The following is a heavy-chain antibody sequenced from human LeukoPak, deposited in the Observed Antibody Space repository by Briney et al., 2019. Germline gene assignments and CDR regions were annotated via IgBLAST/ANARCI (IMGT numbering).Heavy chain of an antibody. CDR1: GFTFSSYS. Sequence: GGSLRLSCAASGFTFSSYSMNRVRQAPGKGLEWVAVISYDGSNKYYADSVKGRFTISRDNSKNTLYLQMNSLRAEDTAVYYCAKDGMGVMRYYYYYMDVWGKGTTVTVSS. V-gene: IGHV3-30*18. CDR2: ISYDGSNK. J-gene: IGHJ6*03. CDR3: AKDGMGVMRYYYYYMDV. D-gene: IGHD3-16*01.